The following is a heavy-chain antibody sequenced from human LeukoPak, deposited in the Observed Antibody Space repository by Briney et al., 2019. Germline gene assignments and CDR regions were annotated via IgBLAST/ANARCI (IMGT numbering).Heavy chain of an antibody. CDR3: ARQHSTGDHYGMDV. J-gene: IGHJ6*02. CDR1: GGSIRSDNYY. CDR2: IYFRGST. V-gene: IGHV4-39*01. D-gene: IGHD2-8*02. Sequence: SETLSLTCTVSGGSIRSDNYYWGWIRQSPGKGLEWIGNIYFRGSTSYNPSLDSQLTISVDTSENQFSLRLTSVTAADTAVYYCARQHSTGDHYGMDVWGQGATVTVSS.